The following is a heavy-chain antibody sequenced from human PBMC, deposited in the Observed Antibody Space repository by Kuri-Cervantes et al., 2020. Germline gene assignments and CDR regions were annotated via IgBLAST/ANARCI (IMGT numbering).Heavy chain of an antibody. CDR1: QYTFIGYY. J-gene: IGHJ3*02. D-gene: IGHD6-19*01. CDR3: ARVRAVAGTPPDAFDI. Sequence: ASVKVSCKASQYTFIGYYMHWVRQAPGQGLEWMGWINPNSGGTKYAQKFQGRVTMTRDMSISTAYMELSRLRSEDTAVYYCARVRAVAGTPPDAFDIWGQGTMVTVSS. V-gene: IGHV1-2*02. CDR2: INPNSGGT.